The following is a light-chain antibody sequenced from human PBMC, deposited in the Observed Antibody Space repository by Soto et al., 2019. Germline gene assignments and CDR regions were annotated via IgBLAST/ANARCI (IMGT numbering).Light chain of an antibody. CDR1: QSVSSSY. Sequence: EIVLTQSPGTLSLSPGERATLSCRASQSVSSSYLAWYQQKPGQAPRLLIYGASSRPTGIPDRFSGSGSGTDFTLTISRLEPEDFAVYYCHQYGSSPYTFGLGTKLEIK. J-gene: IGKJ2*01. CDR3: HQYGSSPYT. CDR2: GAS. V-gene: IGKV3-20*01.